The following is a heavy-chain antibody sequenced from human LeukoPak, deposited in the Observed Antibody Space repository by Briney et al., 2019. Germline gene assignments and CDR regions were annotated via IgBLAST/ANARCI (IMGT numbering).Heavy chain of an antibody. CDR2: IFPGDSDI. V-gene: IGHV5-51*01. J-gene: IGHJ4*02. CDR1: GYSFTSYW. CDR3: ARHPVGATGYFDY. D-gene: IGHD1-26*01. Sequence: GESLKISCKGSGYSFTSYWIGWVRQMPGKGLEWMAIIFPGDSDIRYSPSFQGQVTFSADKSISTAYLQWTSLKASDTAMYYCARHPVGATGYFDYWGQGTLVTVSS.